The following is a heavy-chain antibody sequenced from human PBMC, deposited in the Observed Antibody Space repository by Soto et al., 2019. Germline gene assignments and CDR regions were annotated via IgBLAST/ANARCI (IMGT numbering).Heavy chain of an antibody. CDR2: ISYDGSNK. CDR1: GFTFSSYA. J-gene: IGHJ4*02. V-gene: IGHV3-30*18. D-gene: IGHD1-26*01. CDR3: AKTVRYSGSYLDY. Sequence: QVQLVESGGGVVQPGRSLRLSCAASGFTFSSYAMHWVRQAPGKGLEWVAVISYDGSNKYYADSVKGRFTISRDNSKDTLYLQMNSLRTEDTAVFYCAKTVRYSGSYLDYWGQGTLVTVSS.